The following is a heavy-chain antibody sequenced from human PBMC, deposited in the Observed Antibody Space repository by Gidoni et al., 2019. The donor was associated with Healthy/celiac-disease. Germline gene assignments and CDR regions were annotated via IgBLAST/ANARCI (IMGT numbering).Heavy chain of an antibody. D-gene: IGHD6-13*01. J-gene: IGHJ6*03. CDR1: GFTFRSYA. V-gene: IGHV3-23*01. CDR2: ISGSGGST. CDR3: AKAGIAAAGTKAYYYYYYMDV. Sequence: EVQLLESGGGLVQHGGSLRLSCAASGFTFRSYAMSWVRQAPGKGLEWVSAISGSGGSTYYADSVKGRFTISRDNSKNTLYLQMNSLRAEDTAVYYCAKAGIAAAGTKAYYYYYYMDVWGKGTTVTVSS.